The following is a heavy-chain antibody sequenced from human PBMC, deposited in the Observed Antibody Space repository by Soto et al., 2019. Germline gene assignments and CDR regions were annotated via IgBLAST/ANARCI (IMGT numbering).Heavy chain of an antibody. CDR2: VYYRGRS. CDR1: GVSVSNSNFY. D-gene: IGHD2-8*01. V-gene: IGHV4-39*01. CDR3: VSQRTSVLTQAYFDY. J-gene: IGHJ4*02. Sequence: SDTLSITCTVSGVSVSNSNFYWGWIRQSPGKGLEWIGSVYYRGRSYSKSSVKSRVTISVDTSKNQFSLNLNSVTASDTAVYYCVSQRTSVLTQAYFDYWGPGDLVTVS.